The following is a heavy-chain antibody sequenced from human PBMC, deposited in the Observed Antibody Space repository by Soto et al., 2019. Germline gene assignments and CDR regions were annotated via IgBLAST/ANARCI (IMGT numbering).Heavy chain of an antibody. J-gene: IGHJ6*02. D-gene: IGHD4-17*01. CDR2: IWYDGSNK. Sequence: PGGSLRLSCAASGFTFTSYGMHWVLQAPGKGLEWVAVIWYDGSNKYYADSVKGRFTISRDNSKNTLYLQMNSLRAEDTAVYYCARDRTVNYYYYYGMDVWGQGTTVTVSS. V-gene: IGHV3-33*01. CDR1: GFTFTSYG. CDR3: ARDRTVNYYYYYGMDV.